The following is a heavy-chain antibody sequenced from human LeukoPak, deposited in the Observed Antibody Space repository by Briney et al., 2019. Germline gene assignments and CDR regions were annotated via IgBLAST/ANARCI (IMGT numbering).Heavy chain of an antibody. V-gene: IGHV3-23*01. J-gene: IGHJ4*02. CDR3: AKTVGATDY. CDR1: GLTFSSYA. Sequence: QTGGSLRLSCAASGLTFSSYAMSWVRQAPGKGLEWVSAISGTGDSTYYTDSVKGRFTISRDNSKNTLYLQMNSLGAEDTAVYYCAKTVGATDYWGQGTLVTVSS. CDR2: ISGTGDST. D-gene: IGHD1-26*01.